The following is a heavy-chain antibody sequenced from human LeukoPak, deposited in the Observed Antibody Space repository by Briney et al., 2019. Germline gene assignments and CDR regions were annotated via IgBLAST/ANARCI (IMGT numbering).Heavy chain of an antibody. CDR3: AKDQTIPLRYSSGWYGIY. J-gene: IGHJ4*02. CDR1: GFTFSSYA. D-gene: IGHD6-19*01. Sequence: GGSLRLSCAASGFTFSSYAMSWVRQAPGKGLEWVSAISGSGGSTYYADSVKGRSTISRDNSKNTLYLQMNSLRAEDTAVYYCAKDQTIPLRYSSGWYGIYWGQGTLVTVSS. CDR2: ISGSGGST. V-gene: IGHV3-23*01.